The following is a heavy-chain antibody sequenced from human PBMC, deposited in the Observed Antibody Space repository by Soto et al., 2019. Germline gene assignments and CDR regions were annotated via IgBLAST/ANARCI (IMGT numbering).Heavy chain of an antibody. J-gene: IGHJ4*02. CDR3: AGRGSSWGLTDDC. CDR2: IYSGGST. V-gene: IGHV3-53*04. D-gene: IGHD6-13*01. CDR1: GFTVSSNY. Sequence: EVQLVESGGGLVQPGGSLRLSCAASGFTVSSNYMSWVRQAPGKGLEWVSVIYSGGSTYYADSVKGRFTISRHNSKNTLYLEMNSLRAEDTAVYYCAGRGSSWGLTDDCWGQGTLVTVSS.